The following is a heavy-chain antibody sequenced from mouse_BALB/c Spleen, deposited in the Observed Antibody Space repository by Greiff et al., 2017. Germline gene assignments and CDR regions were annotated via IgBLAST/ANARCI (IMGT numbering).Heavy chain of an antibody. CDR3: NGYDYGGGRY. J-gene: IGHJ2*01. CDR2: IDPENGDT. D-gene: IGHD2-4*01. V-gene: IGHV14-4*02. CDR1: GFNIKDYY. Sequence: DVKLVESGAELVRSGASVKLSCTASGFNIKDYYMHWVKQRPEQGLEWIGWIDPENGDTEYAPKFQGKATMTADTSSNTAYLQLSSLTSEDTAVYYCNGYDYGGGRYWGQGTTLTVSS.